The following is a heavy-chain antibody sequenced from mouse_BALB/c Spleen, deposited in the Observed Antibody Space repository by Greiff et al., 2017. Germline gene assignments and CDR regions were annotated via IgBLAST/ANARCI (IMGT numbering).Heavy chain of an antibody. Sequence: QVQLQQSGAELARPGASVKLSCKASGYTFTSYWMQWVKQRPGQGLEWIGAIYPGDGDTRYTQKFKGKATLTADKSSSTAYMQLSSLASEDSAVYYCARSDYGYYFDYWGQGTTLTVSS. CDR1: GYTFTSYW. CDR3: ARSDYGYYFDY. V-gene: IGHV1-87*01. CDR2: IYPGDGDT. J-gene: IGHJ2*01. D-gene: IGHD1-1*02.